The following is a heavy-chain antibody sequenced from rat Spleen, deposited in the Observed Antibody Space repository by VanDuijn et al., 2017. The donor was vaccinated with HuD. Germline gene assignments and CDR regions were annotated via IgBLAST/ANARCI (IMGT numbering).Heavy chain of an antibody. J-gene: IGHJ1*01. D-gene: IGHD1-6*01. CDR1: GFSLTSYG. CDR2: IWSGGST. V-gene: IGHV2S8*01. Sequence: QVQLKESGPGLVQPSRTLSLTCTVSGFSLTSYGVSWVRQPPGKGLEWIAAIWSGGSTYYNSALKSRLSISRDTSKSQVLLKMNSLQTEDTAMYVCARWVDYYYWYFDFWGPGTMVTVSS. CDR3: ARWVDYYYWYFDF.